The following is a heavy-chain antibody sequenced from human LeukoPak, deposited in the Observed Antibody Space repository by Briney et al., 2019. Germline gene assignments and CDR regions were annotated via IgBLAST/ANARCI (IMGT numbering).Heavy chain of an antibody. Sequence: PSETLSLTCAVYGGSFSGYYWSWIRQPPGKGLEWIGEINHSGSTNYNPSLKSRVTMSVDMSKNQLSLRLTSVTAADTGVYYCARDGCSGDTCSSILYYFDYWGQGTLVTVSS. J-gene: IGHJ4*02. CDR1: GGSFSGYY. CDR2: INHSGST. V-gene: IGHV4-34*01. D-gene: IGHD2-15*01. CDR3: ARDGCSGDTCSSILYYFDY.